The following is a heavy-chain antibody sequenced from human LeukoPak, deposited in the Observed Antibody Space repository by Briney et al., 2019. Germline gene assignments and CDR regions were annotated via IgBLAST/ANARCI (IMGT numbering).Heavy chain of an antibody. CDR1: GGSISNYY. CDR2: INHSGST. V-gene: IGHV4-59*04. Sequence: SETLSLTCTVSGGSISNYYWSWIRQPPGKGLEWIGEINHSGSTNYNPSLKSRVTISVDTSKNQFSLKLSSGTAADTAVYYCATHILWFGELLSSDVYYFDYWGQGTLVTVSS. D-gene: IGHD3-10*01. CDR3: ATHILWFGELLSSDVYYFDY. J-gene: IGHJ4*02.